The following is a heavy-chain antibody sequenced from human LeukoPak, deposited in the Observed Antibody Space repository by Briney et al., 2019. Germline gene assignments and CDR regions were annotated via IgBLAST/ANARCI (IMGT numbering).Heavy chain of an antibody. D-gene: IGHD5-24*01. Sequence: TGGSLRLSCATSGFTLSGYSMNWVRQAPGKGLEWVSYISSSSSTIYYADSVKGRFTISRDNAKNSLYLQMNSLRAEDTAVYYCAREAGGKMGYWGQGTLVTVSS. CDR1: GFTLSGYS. CDR2: ISSSSSTI. V-gene: IGHV3-48*01. J-gene: IGHJ4*02. CDR3: AREAGGKMGY.